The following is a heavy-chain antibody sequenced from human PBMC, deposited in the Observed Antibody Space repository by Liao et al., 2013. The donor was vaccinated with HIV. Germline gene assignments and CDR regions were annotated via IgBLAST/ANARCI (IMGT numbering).Heavy chain of an antibody. CDR1: GGSFENYY. Sequence: QVQLQESGPGLVKPSETLSLTCTVSGGSFENYYLTWIRQSADKGLEWIGRIYSSGTTNSGTTNYNPSLKSRVTMSVLTSGRQFSLTLTSVTAADTAIYYCARLRMGIGGGLLDYWAEGALVTVSA. V-gene: IGHV4-4*07. D-gene: IGHD3-16*01. CDR2: IYSSGTTNSGTT. CDR3: ARLRMGIGGGLLDY. J-gene: IGHJ4*02.